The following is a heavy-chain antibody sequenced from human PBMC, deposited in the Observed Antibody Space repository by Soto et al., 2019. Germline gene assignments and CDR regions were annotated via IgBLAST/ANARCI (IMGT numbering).Heavy chain of an antibody. V-gene: IGHV4-30-4*01. CDR1: GGSISSGDYY. CDR2: IYYSGST. J-gene: IGHJ4*02. D-gene: IGHD3-3*01. CDR3: AGAVSQYYDFWSGYPFDY. Sequence: SETLSLTCTVSGGSISSGDYYWSWIRQPPGKGLEWIGYIYYSGSTYYNPSLKSRVTISVDTSKNQFSLKLSSVTAADTAVYYCAGAVSQYYDFWSGYPFDYWGQGTLVTVSS.